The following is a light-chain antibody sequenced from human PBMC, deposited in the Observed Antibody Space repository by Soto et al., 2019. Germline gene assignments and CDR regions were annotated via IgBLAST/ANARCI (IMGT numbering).Light chain of an antibody. V-gene: IGKV3-15*01. J-gene: IGKJ4*01. Sequence: VLTQSPTTVSMSLLEIATLSFMASHSVGSNLAWYQQNPGQAPRLLIYGASTRATGVPARFSGSGSATQFTLTISSLQSQDFGFYYCQQYKQWPVAFGGGTKVDIK. CDR3: QQYKQWPVA. CDR2: GAS. CDR1: HSVGSN.